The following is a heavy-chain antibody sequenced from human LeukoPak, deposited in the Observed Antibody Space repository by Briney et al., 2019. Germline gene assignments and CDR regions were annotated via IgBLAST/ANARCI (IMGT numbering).Heavy chain of an antibody. J-gene: IGHJ4*02. D-gene: IGHD3-9*01. V-gene: IGHV5-51*01. CDR1: GYSFTSYW. CDR3: ARRHYDILTGYPTYFDY. CDR2: IHPGDSDT. Sequence: GESLKISCKGSGYSFTSYWIGWVRQMPGKGLEGMGIIHPGDSDTRYSPSFQGQVTISADKSISTAYLQWSSLKASDTAMYYCARRHYDILTGYPTYFDYWGQGTLVTVSS.